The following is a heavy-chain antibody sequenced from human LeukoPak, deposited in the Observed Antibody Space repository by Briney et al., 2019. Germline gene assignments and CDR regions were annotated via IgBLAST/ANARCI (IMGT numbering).Heavy chain of an antibody. CDR1: GFTFSSYS. CDR2: ISSSSSYI. J-gene: IGHJ4*02. D-gene: IGHD5-12*01. V-gene: IGHV3-21*01. CDR3: ARDEVWLRPHQVYY. Sequence: GVSLRLSCAASGFTFSSYSMNWVRQAPGKGLEWVSSISSSSSYIYYADSVKGRFTISRDNAKNSLYLQMNSLRAEDTAVYYCARDEVWLRPHQVYYWAQGTLVTVSS.